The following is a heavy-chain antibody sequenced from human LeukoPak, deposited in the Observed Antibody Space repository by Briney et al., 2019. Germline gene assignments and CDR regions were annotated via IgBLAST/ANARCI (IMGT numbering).Heavy chain of an antibody. V-gene: IGHV4-34*01. D-gene: IGHD2-15*01. CDR3: ARGRNPRTVGYCSGGSCYRIGMDV. J-gene: IGHJ6*02. CDR1: GGSFSGYY. CDR2: INHSGST. Sequence: SETLSLTCAVYGGSFSGYYWSWIRQPPGKGLEWIGEINHSGSTNYNPSLKSRVTISVDTSKNQFSLKLSSVTAADTAVYYCARGRNPRTVGYCSGGSCYRIGMDVWGQGTTVTVSS.